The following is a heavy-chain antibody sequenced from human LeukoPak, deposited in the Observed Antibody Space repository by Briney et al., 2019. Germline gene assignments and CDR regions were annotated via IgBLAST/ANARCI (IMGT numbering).Heavy chain of an antibody. V-gene: IGHV3-23*01. CDR2: ISGSGGST. J-gene: IGHJ4*02. CDR3: ARVYSSGWYYFDY. CDR1: GFTFSSYA. D-gene: IGHD6-19*01. Sequence: GGLRLSCAASGFTFSSYAMSWVRQAPGKGLEWVSAISGSGGSTYYADSVKGRFTISRDNSKNTLYLQMNSLRAEDTAVYYCARVYSSGWYYFDYWGQGTLVTVSS.